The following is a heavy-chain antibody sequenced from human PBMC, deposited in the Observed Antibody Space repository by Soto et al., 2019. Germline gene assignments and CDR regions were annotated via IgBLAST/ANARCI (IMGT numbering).Heavy chain of an antibody. J-gene: IGHJ4*02. Sequence: EVQLVASGGGLVQPGGSLRLSCEASGFTFSTFWMHWVRQAPGKGLVWVSRIISDGSSTNYADPVKGRLTISRDNAKNTLDLQLNSLGPADTAVDYCARGFEYWGQGTLVTVSS. CDR3: ARGFEY. V-gene: IGHV3-74*01. CDR1: GFTFSTFW. CDR2: IISDGSST.